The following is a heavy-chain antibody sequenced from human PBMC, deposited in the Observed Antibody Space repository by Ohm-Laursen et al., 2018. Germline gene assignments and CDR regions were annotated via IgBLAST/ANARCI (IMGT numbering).Heavy chain of an antibody. CDR3: ARDRYSSSPEGFDY. CDR2: ISAYNGNT. V-gene: IGHV1-18*01. Sequence: ASMKVSCKASGYTFTNYGISWVRQAPGQGLEWMGWISAYNGNTNAAQKLQGRVTMTTDTSTSTAYLELRSLRSDDTAVYYCARDRYSSSPEGFDYWGQGTLVTVSS. CDR1: GYTFTNYG. J-gene: IGHJ4*02. D-gene: IGHD6-6*01.